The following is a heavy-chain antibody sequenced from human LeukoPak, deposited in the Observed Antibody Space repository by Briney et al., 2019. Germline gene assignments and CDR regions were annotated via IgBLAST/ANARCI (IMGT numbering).Heavy chain of an antibody. CDR1: GGSISSGDYY. CDR2: IYYSGST. Sequence: SETLSLTCTVSGGSISSGDYYWSWNRQPPGKGLEWVGYIYYSGSTYYNPSLKSRVTISVDTSKNQFSLKLSSVTAADTAVYYCARVPAAIGGFDPWGQGTLVTVSS. CDR3: ARVPAAIGGFDP. D-gene: IGHD2-2*01. J-gene: IGHJ5*02. V-gene: IGHV4-30-4*08.